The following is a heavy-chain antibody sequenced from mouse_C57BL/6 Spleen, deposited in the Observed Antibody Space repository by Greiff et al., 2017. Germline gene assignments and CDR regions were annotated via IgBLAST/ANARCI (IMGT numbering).Heavy chain of an antibody. J-gene: IGHJ3*01. CDR3: ARMDYYGSSPWFAY. Sequence: VQVVESGPELVKPGASVKISCKASGYTFTDYYINWVKQRPGQGLEWIGWIFPGSGSTYYNEKFKGKATLTVDKSSSTAYMLLSSLTSEDSAVYFCARMDYYGSSPWFAYWGQGTLVTVSA. V-gene: IGHV1-75*01. D-gene: IGHD1-1*01. CDR2: IFPGSGST. CDR1: GYTFTDYY.